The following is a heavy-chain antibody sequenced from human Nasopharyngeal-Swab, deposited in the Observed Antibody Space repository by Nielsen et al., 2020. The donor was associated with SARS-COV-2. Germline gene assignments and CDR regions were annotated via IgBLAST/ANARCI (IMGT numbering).Heavy chain of an antibody. J-gene: IGHJ3*02. Sequence: GESLKISCTGSGFTFRDDAVNWFRQAPGKGLEWVGLIKSEDYGETSEYAASVKGRFSISRDDSKSIAYLQMNSLRMEDTAVYFCCREGSHYVAAFDIWGQGTMVSVSS. V-gene: IGHV3-49*03. CDR3: CREGSHYVAAFDI. CDR1: GFTFRDDA. CDR2: IKSEDYGETS. D-gene: IGHD3-10*02.